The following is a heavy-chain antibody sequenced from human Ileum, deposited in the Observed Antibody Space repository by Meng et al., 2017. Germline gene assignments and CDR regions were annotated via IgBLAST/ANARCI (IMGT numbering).Heavy chain of an antibody. CDR2: MYHSGVT. J-gene: IGHJ3*02. Sequence: SETLSLTCSVSGYLISSGYYWGWIRQPPGKGLEWIATMYHSGVTYYNPSLKSRVNISMDKSKNQLSLKLTSVTAADTAVYYCARRWSNGANFRAFDIWGQGTMVT. CDR1: GYLISSGYY. CDR3: ARRWSNGANFRAFDI. V-gene: IGHV4-38-2*01. D-gene: IGHD4/OR15-4a*01.